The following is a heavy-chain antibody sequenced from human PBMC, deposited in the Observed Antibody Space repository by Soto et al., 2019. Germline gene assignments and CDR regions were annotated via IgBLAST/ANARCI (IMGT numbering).Heavy chain of an antibody. D-gene: IGHD3-3*01. CDR1: GFTFSSYA. V-gene: IGHV3-23*01. Sequence: GGSLRLSCAASGFTFSSYAMSWVRQAPGKGLEWVSAISGSGGSTYYADSVKGRFTISRDNSKSTLYLQMNSLRAEDTAVYYCAKDLSYTDATYYDFWSGYYVVPSPFDYWGQGTLVTVSS. CDR3: AKDLSYTDATYYDFWSGYYVVPSPFDY. J-gene: IGHJ4*02. CDR2: ISGSGGST.